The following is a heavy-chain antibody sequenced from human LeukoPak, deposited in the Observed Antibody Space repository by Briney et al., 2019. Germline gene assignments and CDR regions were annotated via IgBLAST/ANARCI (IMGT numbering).Heavy chain of an antibody. V-gene: IGHV3-11*01. CDR1: GFTFSDYY. Sequence: GGSLRLSCAASGFTFSDYYMSWIRQAPGKGLEWVSYISSSGSTIYYADSVKGRFTISRDNAKNSLYLQMNSLRAEDTAVYYCARRITGYCSGGSCYGYCYYYYMDVWGKGTTVTISS. CDR3: ARRITGYCSGGSCYGYCYYYYMDV. J-gene: IGHJ6*03. D-gene: IGHD2-15*01. CDR2: ISSSGSTI.